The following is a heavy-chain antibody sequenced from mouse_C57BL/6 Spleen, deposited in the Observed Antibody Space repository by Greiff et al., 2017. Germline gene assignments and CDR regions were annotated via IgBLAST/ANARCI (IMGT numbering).Heavy chain of an antibody. CDR3: ATSHGSSYGYFDV. D-gene: IGHD1-1*01. J-gene: IGHJ1*03. Sequence: VKLQQPGAELVRPGSSVKLSCKASGYTFTSYWMHWVKQRPIQGLEWIGNIDPSDSETHYNQKFKDKATLTVDKSSSTAYMQLSSLTSEDSAVYYCATSHGSSYGYFDVWGTGTTVTVSS. CDR1: GYTFTSYW. CDR2: IDPSDSET. V-gene: IGHV1-52*01.